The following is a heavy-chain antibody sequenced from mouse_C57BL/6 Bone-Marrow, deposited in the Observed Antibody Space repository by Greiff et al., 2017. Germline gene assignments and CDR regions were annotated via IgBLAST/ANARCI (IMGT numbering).Heavy chain of an antibody. CDR1: GFTFSSYG. V-gene: IGHV5-6*01. Sequence: EVQGVESGGDLVKPGGSLKLSCAASGFTFSSYGMSWVRQTPDKRLEWVATISSGGSYPYYPDSVKGRFTISRDNAKNTLYLQMSSLKSEDTAMYYWAREGTGKAYWGQGTLVTVSA. J-gene: IGHJ3*01. CDR3: AREGTGKAY. CDR2: ISSGGSYP. D-gene: IGHD4-1*01.